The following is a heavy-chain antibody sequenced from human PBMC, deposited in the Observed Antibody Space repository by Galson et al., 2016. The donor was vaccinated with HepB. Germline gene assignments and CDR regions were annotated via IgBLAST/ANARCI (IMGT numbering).Heavy chain of an antibody. V-gene: IGHV2-5*02. CDR3: ARERTDSSPNTPTVLYWYDP. D-gene: IGHD6-19*01. CDR2: IYWDGDK. Sequence: PALVKPTQTLTLTCTLSGFSLNTSGVGVGWIRQPPGKALEWLALIYWDGDKRYRPSLQSRLTITKETSTNQVVLSLANMDPLDTATYYCARERTDSSPNTPTVLYWYDPWGQGILVTVSS. J-gene: IGHJ5*02. CDR1: GFSLNTSGVG.